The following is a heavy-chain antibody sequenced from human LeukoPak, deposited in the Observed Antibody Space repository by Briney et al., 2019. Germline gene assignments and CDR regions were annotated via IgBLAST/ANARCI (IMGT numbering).Heavy chain of an antibody. V-gene: IGHV3-72*01. CDR1: GFSFSDHY. CDR3: ARVGDYYDSRGYSTDAFDI. Sequence: GGSLRLSCAASGFSFSDHYMDWVRQAPGKGLEWVGRIRNRAKSDTTQYAPSVKDRFTISRDESRKSLYLQMNSLKTEDTAVYFCARVGDYYDSRGYSTDAFDIWGQGTMVTVSS. J-gene: IGHJ3*02. D-gene: IGHD3-22*01. CDR2: IRNRAKSDTT.